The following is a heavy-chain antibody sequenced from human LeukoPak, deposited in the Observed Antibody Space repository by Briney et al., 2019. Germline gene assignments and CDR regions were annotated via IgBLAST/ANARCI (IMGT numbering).Heavy chain of an antibody. V-gene: IGHV3-7*01. J-gene: IGHJ4*02. Sequence: GGSLRLSGAASGFSFSRYWMTWGRQAPGKGLEWVANIKPDGSEKYYADSVEGRFTISRDNAKNSLYLQMTSLRAEDTAVYYCVRHPSARFDFCGQGTLVTVSS. CDR1: GFSFSRYW. CDR2: IKPDGSEK. CDR3: VRHPSARFDF.